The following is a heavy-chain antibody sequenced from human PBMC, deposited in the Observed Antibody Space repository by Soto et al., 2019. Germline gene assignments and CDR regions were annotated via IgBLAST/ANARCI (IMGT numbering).Heavy chain of an antibody. CDR2: IRYSGST. Sequence: KPSETLSLTCTVSGGSISSYYWGWIRQPPGKGLEWIGYIRYSGSTNYNPSLRSRVTISVDTPKNQFSLKVNSMTAADTAIYYCARGGVAARKGRWFDPWGQGTLVTVSS. V-gene: IGHV4-59*01. CDR3: ARGGVAARKGRWFDP. D-gene: IGHD6-25*01. J-gene: IGHJ5*02. CDR1: GGSISSYY.